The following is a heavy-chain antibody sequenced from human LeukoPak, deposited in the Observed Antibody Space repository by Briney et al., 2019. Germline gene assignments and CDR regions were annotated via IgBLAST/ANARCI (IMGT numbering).Heavy chain of an antibody. J-gene: IGHJ3*02. CDR1: GGSISSYY. CDR2: FYYSGST. V-gene: IGHV4-59*01. D-gene: IGHD3-22*01. CDR3: TRLLDNDSSGYPDTFDM. Sequence: SETLSLTCTVSGGSISSYYWSWIRQPPGKGLEWIGYFYYSGSTNYNPSLQSRVTISVDTSKNHFSLKLTSVTAADTAVYYCTRLLDNDSSGYPDTFDMWGQGTMVTVSS.